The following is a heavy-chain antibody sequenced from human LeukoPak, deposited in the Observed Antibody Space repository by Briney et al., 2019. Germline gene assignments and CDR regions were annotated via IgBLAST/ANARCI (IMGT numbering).Heavy chain of an antibody. CDR2: IIPIFGTA. CDR1: GGTFSSYA. V-gene: IGHV1-69*05. J-gene: IGHJ6*02. D-gene: IGHD6-19*01. Sequence: SVKVSCKASGGTFSSYAISWVRQAPGQGLEWMGGIIPIFGTANYAQKFQGRVTMTRNTSISTAYMELSSLRSEDTAVYYCARGVGSVAGTYYYYGMDVWSQGTTVTVSS. CDR3: ARGVGSVAGTYYYYGMDV.